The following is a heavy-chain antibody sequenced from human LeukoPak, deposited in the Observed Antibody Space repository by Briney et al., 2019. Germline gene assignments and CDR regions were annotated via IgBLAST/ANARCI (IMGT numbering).Heavy chain of an antibody. J-gene: IGHJ3*01. CDR1: GFTFSSYA. CDR3: AKGQDSSGWYRGAFDF. D-gene: IGHD6-19*01. CDR2: ISGSGDTS. Sequence: GGSLRLSCAASGFTFSSYAMSWVRQAPGKGLEGVSSISGSGDTSYYADFVKGRFTISRDNSKNTLYLQMNSLRAEDSAVYFCAKGQDSSGWYRGAFDFWGQGTMVTVSS. V-gene: IGHV3-23*01.